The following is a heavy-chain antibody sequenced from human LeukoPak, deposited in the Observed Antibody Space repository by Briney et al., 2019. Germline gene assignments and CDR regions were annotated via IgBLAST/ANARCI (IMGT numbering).Heavy chain of an antibody. CDR2: INPNSGGT. CDR1: GYTFTGYY. Sequence: EASVKVSCKASGYTFTGYYMHWVRQAPGQGLEWMGWINPNSGGTNYAQKFQGRVTMTRDTSISTAYMEPSRLRSDDTAVYYCARGVVPAADNDYYYYMDVWGKGTTVTISS. CDR3: ARGVVPAADNDYYYYMDV. J-gene: IGHJ6*03. V-gene: IGHV1-2*02. D-gene: IGHD2-2*01.